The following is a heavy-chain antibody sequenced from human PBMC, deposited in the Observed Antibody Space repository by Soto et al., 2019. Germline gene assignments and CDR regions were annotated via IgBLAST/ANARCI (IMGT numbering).Heavy chain of an antibody. Sequence: GRNLERKVPGKGLEWVAVIWFDGSKEYYADSVKGRFNVSRDNSKNTVYLEMNSPRTVDTAVYYCARGAPAGKGGFAPQGRGTLV. CDR3: ARGAPAGKGGFAP. CDR2: IWFDGSKE. CDR1: G. D-gene: IGHD2-2*01. J-gene: IGHJ5*02. V-gene: IGHV3-33*01.